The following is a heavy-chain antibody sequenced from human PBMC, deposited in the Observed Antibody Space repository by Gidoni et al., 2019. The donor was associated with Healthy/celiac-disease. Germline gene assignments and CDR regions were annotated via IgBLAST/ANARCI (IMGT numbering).Heavy chain of an antibody. V-gene: IGHV3-7*01. CDR1: GFTSSSYW. CDR3: ARDRSTYYFDY. Sequence: EVQLVESGGGLVQPGGSLRLSCAASGFTSSSYWMSWVRQAPGKGLEWVANIKQDGSEKYYVDSVKSRFTISRDNAKNALYLQMNSLRAEDTAVYYCARDRSTYYFDYWGQGTLVTVSS. CDR2: IKQDGSEK. J-gene: IGHJ4*02.